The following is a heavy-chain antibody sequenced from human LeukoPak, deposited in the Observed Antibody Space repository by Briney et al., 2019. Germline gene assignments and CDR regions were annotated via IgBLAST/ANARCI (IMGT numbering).Heavy chain of an antibody. CDR3: AKDIASSWYAFDY. D-gene: IGHD6-13*01. CDR2: ISWNSGSI. J-gene: IGHJ4*02. CDR1: GGSISSGGYS. V-gene: IGHV3-9*01. Sequence: LSLTCAVSGGSISSGGYSWSWIRQPPGKGLEWVSGISWNSGSIGYADSVKGRFTISRDNAKNSLYLQMNSLRAEDTALYYCAKDIASSWYAFDYWGQGTLVTVSS.